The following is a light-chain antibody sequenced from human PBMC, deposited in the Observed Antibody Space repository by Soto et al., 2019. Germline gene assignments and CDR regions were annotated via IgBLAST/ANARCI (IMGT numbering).Light chain of an antibody. CDR2: VAS. V-gene: IGKV1-12*01. J-gene: IGKJ2*01. Sequence: DIQMTQSPPSVSASVGDRVTITCRAXXXXXXXLSWYQQKPGKAPKLLISVASRLESGVPSRFSGSGAGTEFXXTVTSLQXEDFATYYCQQAFRFPHTFGQGTRLEI. CDR3: QQAFRFPHT. CDR1: XXXXXX.